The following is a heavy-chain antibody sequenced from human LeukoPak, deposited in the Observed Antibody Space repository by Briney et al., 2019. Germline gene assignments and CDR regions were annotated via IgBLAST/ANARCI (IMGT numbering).Heavy chain of an antibody. CDR2: IIPILGIA. V-gene: IGHV1-69*04. J-gene: IGHJ4*02. CDR3: ARDSPEGDYVHY. D-gene: IGHD4-17*01. Sequence: SVKVSCKASGGTFSSYAISWVRQAPGQGLEWMGRIIPILGIANYAQKFQGRVTITADKSTSTAYMELSSLRSEDTAVYYCARDSPEGDYVHYWGQGTLVTVSS. CDR1: GGTFSSYA.